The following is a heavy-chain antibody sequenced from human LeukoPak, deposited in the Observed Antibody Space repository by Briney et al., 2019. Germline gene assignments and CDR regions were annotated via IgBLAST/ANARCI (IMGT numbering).Heavy chain of an antibody. V-gene: IGHV4-34*01. Sequence: SETLSLTCAVYGGSFSGYYWSWIRQPPGKGLEWIGEINHSGSTNYNPSLKSRVTISVDTSKNQFPLKLSSVTAADTAVYYCARDYDYYGSGSYGNKRNYYYYYGMDVWGQGTTVTVSS. D-gene: IGHD3-10*01. CDR2: INHSGST. CDR1: GGSFSGYY. J-gene: IGHJ6*02. CDR3: ARDYDYYGSGSYGNKRNYYYYYGMDV.